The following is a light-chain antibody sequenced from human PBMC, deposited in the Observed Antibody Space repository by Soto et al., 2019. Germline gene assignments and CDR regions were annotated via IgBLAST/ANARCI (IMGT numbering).Light chain of an antibody. CDR2: DAS. CDR1: QSVSSY. Sequence: EIVLPQSPATLSLSPGERATLSCRASQSVSSYLDWYQQKPGQAPRLLIYDASNRATGIPARFSGSGSGTDFTLTISSLEPEDFAVYYFQQRRNWPITFGPGTKVDI. CDR3: QQRRNWPIT. V-gene: IGKV3-11*01. J-gene: IGKJ3*01.